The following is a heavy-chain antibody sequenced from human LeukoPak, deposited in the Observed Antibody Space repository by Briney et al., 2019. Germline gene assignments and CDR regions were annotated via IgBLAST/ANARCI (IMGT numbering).Heavy chain of an antibody. D-gene: IGHD5-18*01. CDR2: IIPIFGTA. J-gene: IGHJ6*03. Sequence: ASVKVSCKASGGTFSSYAISWVRQAPGQGLEWMGGIIPIFGTANYAQKFQGRVTMPRDMSTSTVYMELSSLRSEDTAVYYCARDQGYKVYYYYMDVWGKGTTVTVSS. CDR3: ARDQGYKVYYYYMDV. V-gene: IGHV1-69*05. CDR1: GGTFSSYA.